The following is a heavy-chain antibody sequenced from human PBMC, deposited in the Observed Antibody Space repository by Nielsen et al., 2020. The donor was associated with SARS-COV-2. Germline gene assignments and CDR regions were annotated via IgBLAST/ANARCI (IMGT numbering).Heavy chain of an antibody. J-gene: IGHJ3*02. V-gene: IGHV5-10-1*01. Sequence: GGSLRLSCKGSGYSFTSYWISWVRQMPGKGLEWMGRIDPSDSYTNYSPSFQGHVTISADKSISTAYLQWSSLKASDTAMYYCARTTVPSDAFDIWGQGTMVTVSS. CDR3: ARTTVPSDAFDI. CDR1: GYSFTSYW. CDR2: IDPSDSYT. D-gene: IGHD4-17*01.